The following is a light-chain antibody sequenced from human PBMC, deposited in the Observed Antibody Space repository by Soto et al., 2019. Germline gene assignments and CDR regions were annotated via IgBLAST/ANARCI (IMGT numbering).Light chain of an antibody. V-gene: IGKV3-20*01. Sequence: DIVLTQSPGTLSLSPGESATLSFRPSQTVSSSSLAWYQPKPGQAPRLLIFGASTRAAGFPDRFSGSGSGTDFTLTISRLEPEDFAVYYCQQYGSSPRTFGQGTKVDIK. CDR3: QQYGSSPRT. CDR2: GAS. CDR1: QTVSSSS. J-gene: IGKJ1*01.